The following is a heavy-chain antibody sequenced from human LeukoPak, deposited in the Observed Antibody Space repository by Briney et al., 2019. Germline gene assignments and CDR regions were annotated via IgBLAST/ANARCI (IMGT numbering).Heavy chain of an antibody. D-gene: IGHD5-12*01. CDR1: GGSISNYF. V-gene: IGHV4-4*09. CDR3: ARMGGYSGYSTH. Sequence: SETLSLTCTVSGGSISNYFWSWIRQPPGKGLEWIGYIYASGTYASGTTNYNPSLKNRVTISLDTSKNQFSLNLGSVTAADTAVYFCARMGGYSGYSTHWGQGTLVTVSS. CDR2: IYASGTYASGTT. J-gene: IGHJ4*02.